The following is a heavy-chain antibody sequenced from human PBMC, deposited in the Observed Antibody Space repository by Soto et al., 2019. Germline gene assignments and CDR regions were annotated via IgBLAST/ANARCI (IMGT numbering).Heavy chain of an antibody. CDR1: GGSISSYY. V-gene: IGHV4-59*01. Sequence: SETLSLTCTVSGGSISSYYWSWIRQPPGKGLEWIGYIYYSGSTNYNPSLKCRVTISVDTSKNQFSLKLSSVTAADTAVYYCARDRGGYYYYYYMDVWGKGTTVTVSS. J-gene: IGHJ6*03. D-gene: IGHD3-10*01. CDR2: IYYSGST. CDR3: ARDRGGYYYYYYMDV.